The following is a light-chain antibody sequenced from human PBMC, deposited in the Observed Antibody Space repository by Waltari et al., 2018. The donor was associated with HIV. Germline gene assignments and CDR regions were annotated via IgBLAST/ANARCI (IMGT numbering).Light chain of an antibody. V-gene: IGLV3-19*01. CDR1: SLRSSS. Sequence: SSELTQDPAVSVALGQTVRITCQGDSLRSSSASWYQQKPGQAPVLLIYGRNSRPSGIPDRFSGSSSGITASLTITGAQAEDEADYYCNSRDSSVHHLIFGGGTKLTV. J-gene: IGLJ2*01. CDR2: GRN. CDR3: NSRDSSVHHLI.